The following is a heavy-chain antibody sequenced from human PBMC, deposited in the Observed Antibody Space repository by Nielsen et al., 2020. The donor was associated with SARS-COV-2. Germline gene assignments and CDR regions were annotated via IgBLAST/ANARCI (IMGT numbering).Heavy chain of an antibody. J-gene: IGHJ4*02. CDR2: INPNTSST. CDR1: GYTTSNYY. V-gene: IGHV1-46*01. Sequence: ASVKVSCKASGYTTSNYYMHWVRQAPGQGLEWMGVINPNTSSTNYAQKFQGRLTMTRDTSTSTVYMELSSLGSEDTAVYYCARRAIRTAVFDYWGQGTLVTVSS. CDR3: ARRAIRTAVFDY. D-gene: IGHD2-2*01.